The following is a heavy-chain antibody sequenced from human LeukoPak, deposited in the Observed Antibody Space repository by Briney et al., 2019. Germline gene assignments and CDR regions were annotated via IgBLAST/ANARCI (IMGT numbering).Heavy chain of an antibody. Sequence: GALRLSCAASGFTFSRYSMNWVRQAPGKGLEWVSSISSSSIYIYYADSVKGRFTISRDNAKNSLYLQMNSLRAEDTAVYYCARWPLDSSWYYFDYWGQGTLVTVSS. V-gene: IGHV3-21*01. CDR3: ARWPLDSSWYYFDY. CDR1: GFTFSRYS. CDR2: ISSSSIYI. D-gene: IGHD6-13*01. J-gene: IGHJ4*02.